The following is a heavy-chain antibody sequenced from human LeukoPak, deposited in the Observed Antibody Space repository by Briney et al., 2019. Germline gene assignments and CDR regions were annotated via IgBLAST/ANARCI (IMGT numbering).Heavy chain of an antibody. CDR2: ISSGSSYI. CDR3: AREAIQDRNIDS. J-gene: IGHJ4*02. Sequence: GGSLRLSCAAAGFTFSTYNMNWVRQAPGKGLEWVSFISSGSSYIYYADSVKGRFTISRDNAKNSLFLQMNSLRAEDTAVYFCAREAIQDRNIDSWGQGTLVTVSS. V-gene: IGHV3-21*01. D-gene: IGHD1-14*01. CDR1: GFTFSTYN.